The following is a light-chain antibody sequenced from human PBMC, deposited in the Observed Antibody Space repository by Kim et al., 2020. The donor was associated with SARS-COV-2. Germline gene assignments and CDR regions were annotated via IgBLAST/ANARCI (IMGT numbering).Light chain of an antibody. CDR2: DAS. Sequence: EIVLTQSPATLSLSPGERATLSCRASQGISSYLAWYQQKPGQAPRLLIYDASNRATGIPARFSGSGSGTDFTLTISSLEPGDFAVYYCQQRTRWATVTFGGGTKVDSK. V-gene: IGKV3-11*01. CDR1: QGISSY. CDR3: QQRTRWATVT. J-gene: IGKJ4*01.